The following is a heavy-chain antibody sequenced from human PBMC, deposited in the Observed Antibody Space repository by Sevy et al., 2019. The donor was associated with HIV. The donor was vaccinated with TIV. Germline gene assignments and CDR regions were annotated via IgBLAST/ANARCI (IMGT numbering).Heavy chain of an antibody. CDR1: GFTFGDYA. V-gene: IGHV3-49*03. D-gene: IGHD3-3*01. CDR2: IRSKAYGGTT. J-gene: IGHJ5*02. CDR3: TRAGVDYDFWSGYSYYNWFDP. Sequence: GGSLRLSCTASGFTFGDYAMSWFRQAPGKGLEWVGFIRSKAYGGTTEYAASVKGRFTMSRDDSKSIAYLQMNSLKTEDTAVYYCTRAGVDYDFWSGYSYYNWFDPWGQGTLVTVSS.